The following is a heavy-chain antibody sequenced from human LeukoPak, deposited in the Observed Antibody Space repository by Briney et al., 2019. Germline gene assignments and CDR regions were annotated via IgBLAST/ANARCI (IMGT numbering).Heavy chain of an antibody. V-gene: IGHV4-61*05. D-gene: IGHD3-22*01. Sequence: SSETLSLTCTVSGDSITDSITSYYWRWVRQPPGKGLEWIAYMSFSGSINSNPSLKSRVAISVDMSRSHFSLKLSSVTAADTAVYYCARNVLYYYDSSGTDAFDIWGQGTMVTVSS. CDR2: MSFSGSI. CDR1: GDSITDSITSYY. CDR3: ARNVLYYYDSSGTDAFDI. J-gene: IGHJ3*02.